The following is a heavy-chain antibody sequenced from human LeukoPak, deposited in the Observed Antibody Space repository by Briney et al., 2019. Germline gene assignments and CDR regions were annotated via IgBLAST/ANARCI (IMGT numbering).Heavy chain of an antibody. V-gene: IGHV4-34*01. D-gene: IGHD6-6*01. CDR1: GGSFSGYY. J-gene: IGHJ3*02. CDR2: INHSGST. CDR3: ARVAARPRPAFDI. Sequence: SETLSLTCAVYGGSFSGYYWSWIRQPPGKGLEWIGEINHSGSTNYNPSLKSRVTISVDTSKNQFSLKLSSVTAADTAVYYCARVAARPRPAFDIWGQGTMVTVSS.